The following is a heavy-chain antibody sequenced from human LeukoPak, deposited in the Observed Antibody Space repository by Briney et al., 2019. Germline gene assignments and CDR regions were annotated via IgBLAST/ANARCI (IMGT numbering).Heavy chain of an antibody. CDR2: INPNSGNT. V-gene: IGHV1-8*03. Sequence: GASVKVSCKASGYTFTGYYMHWVRQAPGQGLEWMGWINPNSGNTGYAQKFQGRVTITRNTSISTAYMELSSLRSEDTAVYYCARVGVGYYYYMDVWGKGTTVTVSS. J-gene: IGHJ6*03. CDR3: ARVGVGYYYYMDV. CDR1: GYTFTGYY. D-gene: IGHD3-16*01.